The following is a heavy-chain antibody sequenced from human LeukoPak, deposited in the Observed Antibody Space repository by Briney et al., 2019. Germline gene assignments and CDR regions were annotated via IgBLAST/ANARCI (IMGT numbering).Heavy chain of an antibody. CDR1: GGTFSSYA. V-gene: IGHV1-69*05. CDR3: ARDGCSSTGTRSGGSCFDLY. Sequence: ASVKVSCKASGGTFSSYAISWVRQAPGQGLEWMGRIIPIFGTANYAQKFQGRVTITTDESTSTAYMELSSLRSEDTAVYYCARDGCSSTGTRSGGSCFDLYWGQGTPVTVSS. CDR2: IIPIFGTA. J-gene: IGHJ4*02. D-gene: IGHD2-15*01.